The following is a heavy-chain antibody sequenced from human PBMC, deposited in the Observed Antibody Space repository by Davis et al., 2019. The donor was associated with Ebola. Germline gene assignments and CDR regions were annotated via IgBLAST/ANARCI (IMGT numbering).Heavy chain of an antibody. CDR3: ARVGSSGWFDP. CDR2: FNPSGDIT. D-gene: IGHD1-26*01. CDR1: GYTFTRYY. J-gene: IGHJ5*02. V-gene: IGHV1-46*01. Sequence: AASVKVSCKASGYTFTRYYMHWVRQAPGQGLEWMGIFNPSGDITNYAQGFQGRVTVTRDTSTNTVYLEVSSLRSEDTAIYYCARVGSSGWFDPWGQGTLVTVSS.